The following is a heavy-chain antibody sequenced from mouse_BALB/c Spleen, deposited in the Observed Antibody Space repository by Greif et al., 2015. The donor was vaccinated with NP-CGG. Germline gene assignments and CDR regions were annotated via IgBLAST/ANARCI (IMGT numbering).Heavy chain of an antibody. Sequence: VQLQQSGAELVKPGASVKLSCTASGFNIKDTYMHWVKQRPEQGLEWIGRIDPANGNTKYDPKFQGKATITADTSSNTAYLQLSSLTSEDTAVYYWARGYSYAMDYWGQGTSVTVSS. V-gene: IGHV14-3*02. CDR3: ARGYSYAMDY. CDR2: IDPANGNT. J-gene: IGHJ4*01. CDR1: GFNIKDTY. D-gene: IGHD1-2*01.